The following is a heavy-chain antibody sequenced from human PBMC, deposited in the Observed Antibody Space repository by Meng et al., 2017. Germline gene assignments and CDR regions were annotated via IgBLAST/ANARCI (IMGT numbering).Heavy chain of an antibody. V-gene: IGHV3-33*01. D-gene: IGHD3-22*01. J-gene: IGHJ4*02. CDR3: ARDYHYYDSSGFIDY. Sequence: GESLKISCAASEFTFSSYGMHWVRQAPGKGLEWVAVIWYDGSNKYYADSVKGRFTISRDNSKNTLYLQMNSLRAEDTAVYYCARDYHYYDSSGFIDYWGQGTLVTVSS. CDR2: IWYDGSNK. CDR1: EFTFSSYG.